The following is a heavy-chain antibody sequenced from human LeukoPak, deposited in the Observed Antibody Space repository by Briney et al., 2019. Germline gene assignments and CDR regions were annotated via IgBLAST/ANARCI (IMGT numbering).Heavy chain of an antibody. J-gene: IGHJ4*02. Sequence: ASVKVSCKASGYTFTGYYMHWVRQAPGQGLEWMGWINPNSGGTNYAQKFQGRVTKTRDTSISTAYMGLSRLRSDDTAVYYCASLSYSGYDYRDYWGQGTLVTVSS. CDR1: GYTFTGYY. CDR2: INPNSGGT. V-gene: IGHV1-2*02. CDR3: ASLSYSGYDYRDY. D-gene: IGHD5-12*01.